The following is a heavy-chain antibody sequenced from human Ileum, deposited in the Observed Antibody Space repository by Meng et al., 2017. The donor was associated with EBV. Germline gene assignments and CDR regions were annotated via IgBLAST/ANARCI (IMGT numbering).Heavy chain of an antibody. V-gene: IGHV4-34*01. CDR2: IDQSGYT. CDR1: GGSFNDYY. D-gene: IGHD4-23*01. CDR3: ARYGRCNGNSFYCFDP. Sequence: HQWGTGLLKPSETLSLTCAVYGGSFNDYYWTWLRQPPGKGLEWIGEIDQSGYTKFNPSLSSRATISRDTSNNQFSLRLNSVTAADTALYYCARYGRCNGNSFYCFDPWGQGTLVTVSS. J-gene: IGHJ5*02.